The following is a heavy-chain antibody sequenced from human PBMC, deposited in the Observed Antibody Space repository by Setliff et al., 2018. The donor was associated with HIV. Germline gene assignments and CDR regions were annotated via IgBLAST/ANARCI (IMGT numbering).Heavy chain of an antibody. CDR1: GASISSRSYY. Sequence: SETLSLTCTVSGASISSRSYYWAWIRQPPGKGLEWIGTIYYSGSTYYNPSLKSRVTISVDTSKNQFSLKLISVTAADTAVYYCARREYSSSSPPFDYWGQGTLVTVSS. CDR2: IYYSGST. CDR3: ARREYSSSSPPFDY. D-gene: IGHD6-6*01. J-gene: IGHJ4*02. V-gene: IGHV4-39*01.